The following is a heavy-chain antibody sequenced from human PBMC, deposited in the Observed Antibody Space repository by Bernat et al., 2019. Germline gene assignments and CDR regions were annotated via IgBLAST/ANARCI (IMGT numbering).Heavy chain of an antibody. CDR3: TTRLLLWFGELVRTFDY. D-gene: IGHD3-10*01. Sequence: EVQLVESGGGFVKPGGSLRLSCAASGFTFSNAWMSWVRQAPGKGLEWVGRIKSKTDGGTTDYAAPVKGRFTISRDDSKNTLYLQMNSLKTEDTAVYYCTTRLLLWFGELVRTFDYWGQGTLVTVSS. J-gene: IGHJ4*02. V-gene: IGHV3-15*01. CDR1: GFTFSNAW. CDR2: IKSKTDGGTT.